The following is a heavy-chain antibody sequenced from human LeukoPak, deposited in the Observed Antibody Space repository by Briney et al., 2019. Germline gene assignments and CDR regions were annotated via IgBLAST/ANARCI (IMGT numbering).Heavy chain of an antibody. J-gene: IGHJ6*02. D-gene: IGHD3-10*01. V-gene: IGHV4-34*01. CDR1: GGSFSGYY. Sequence: SETLSLTCAVYGGSFSGYYWSWIRQPPGKGLEWIGEINHSGSTNYNPSLKSRVTISVDTSKNQFSLKLSSVTAADTAVYYCASLYYYGSGSSSYYYGMDVWGQGTTVTVSS. CDR2: INHSGST. CDR3: ASLYYYGSGSSSYYYGMDV.